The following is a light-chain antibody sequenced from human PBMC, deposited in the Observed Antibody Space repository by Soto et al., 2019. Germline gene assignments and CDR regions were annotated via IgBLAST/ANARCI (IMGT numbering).Light chain of an antibody. CDR2: WAS. Sequence: DIVMTQSPDSLAVSLGERATINCKSSQRVLYSSNNKNYLDWYQQKVGQPPKLLIYWASTRESGVPDRFSGSGSGTDFTLTIRSLQDADVAVYDCQQYYSKPLTFGGGNQVDIK. CDR3: QQYYSKPLT. J-gene: IGKJ4*01. V-gene: IGKV4-1*01. CDR1: QRVLYSSNNKNY.